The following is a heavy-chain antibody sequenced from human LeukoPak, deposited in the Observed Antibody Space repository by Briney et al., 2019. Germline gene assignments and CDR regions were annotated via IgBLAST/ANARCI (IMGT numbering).Heavy chain of an antibody. Sequence: GGSLRLSCAASGFTFSACGMTWVRQAPGKGLECVSTVSNNGGSTYYADSVKGRFTISRDNSKNTLYLQMNSLRAEDTAVYYCAGRGIAHSWGQGTLVTVSS. CDR3: AGRGIAHS. CDR2: VSNNGGST. D-gene: IGHD6-13*01. CDR1: GFTFSACG. V-gene: IGHV3-23*01. J-gene: IGHJ5*02.